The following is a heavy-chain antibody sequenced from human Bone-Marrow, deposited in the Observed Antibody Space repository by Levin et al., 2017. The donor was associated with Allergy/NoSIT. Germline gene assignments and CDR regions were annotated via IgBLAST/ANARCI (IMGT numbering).Heavy chain of an antibody. CDR2: IDPSDSYT. V-gene: IGHV5-10-1*01. J-gene: IGHJ4*02. CDR3: ARPSRRRSGSYYN. D-gene: IGHD3-10*01. CDR1: GYSFTSYW. Sequence: NSGGSLRLSCKGSGYSFTSYWISWVRQMPGKGLEWMGRIDPSDSYTNYSPSFQGHVTISADKSISTAYLQWSSLKASDTAMYYCARPSRRRSGSYYNWGQGTLVTVSS.